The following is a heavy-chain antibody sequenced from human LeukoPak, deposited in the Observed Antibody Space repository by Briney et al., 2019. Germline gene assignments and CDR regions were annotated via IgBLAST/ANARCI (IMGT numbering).Heavy chain of an antibody. V-gene: IGHV4-59*01. CDR2: IYYSGTT. Sequence: SETLSLTCTVSGGSISSYYWSWIRQPPGKGLEWIGYIYYSGTTNYNPSLKSRVTISIDTPKNQFSLKLTSVTAADTAVYYCARSSPRYSSGWYNGMDVWGQGTTVTVSS. D-gene: IGHD6-19*01. CDR3: ARSSPRYSSGWYNGMDV. J-gene: IGHJ6*02. CDR1: GGSISSYY.